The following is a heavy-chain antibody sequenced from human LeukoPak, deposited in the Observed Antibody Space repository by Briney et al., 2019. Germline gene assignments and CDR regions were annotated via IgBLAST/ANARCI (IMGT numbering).Heavy chain of an antibody. CDR1: GFTFDDYA. CDR2: ISWNSGSI. V-gene: IGHV3-9*01. CDR3: ARVGPDYSSGWSFDY. J-gene: IGHJ4*02. Sequence: GGSLRLSCAASGFTFDDYAMHWVRQAPGKGLEWVSGISWNSGSIGYADSVKGRFTISRDNAKNSLYLQMNSLRAEDTAVYYCARVGPDYSSGWSFDYWGQGTLVTVSS. D-gene: IGHD6-19*01.